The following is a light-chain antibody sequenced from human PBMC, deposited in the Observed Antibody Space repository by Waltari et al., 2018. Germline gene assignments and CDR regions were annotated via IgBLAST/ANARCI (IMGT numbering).Light chain of an antibody. CDR1: QSVSRT. J-gene: IGKJ1*01. V-gene: IGKV3-20*01. Sequence: EIVLTQSPGTSSSSAGERATLSCRASQSVSRTLAWYQQKPGQAPRLLIYDASSRATGIPDRFSGSGSGTDFSLTISRLEPEDFAVYYCQKYGTLPATFGQGTKVEIK. CDR2: DAS. CDR3: QKYGTLPAT.